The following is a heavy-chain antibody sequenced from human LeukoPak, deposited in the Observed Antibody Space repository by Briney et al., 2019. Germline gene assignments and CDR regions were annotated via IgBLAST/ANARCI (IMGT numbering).Heavy chain of an antibody. V-gene: IGHV4-39*07. Sequence: SETLSLTCTVSGGSISSSSYYWGWIRQPPGKGLEWIGSIYYSGSTYYNPSLKSRVTISVDTSKNQFSLKLSSVTAADTAVYYCARVGPYRGAYGMNYYMDVWGKGTTVTISS. CDR3: ARVGPYRGAYGMNYYMDV. CDR2: IYYSGST. J-gene: IGHJ6*03. D-gene: IGHD3-10*01. CDR1: GGSISSSSYY.